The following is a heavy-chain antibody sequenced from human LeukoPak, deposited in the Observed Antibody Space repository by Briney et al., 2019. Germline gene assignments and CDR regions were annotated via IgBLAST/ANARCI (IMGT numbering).Heavy chain of an antibody. CDR2: INHSGST. Sequence: SETLSLTCAVYGGSFGGYYWSWIRQPPGKGLEWIGEINHSGSTNYNPSLKSRVTISVDTSKNQFSLKLSSVTAADTAVYYCARGQLWFGEFKNYYYYYYMDVWGKGTTVTVSS. D-gene: IGHD3-10*01. V-gene: IGHV4-34*01. J-gene: IGHJ6*03. CDR3: ARGQLWFGEFKNYYYYYYMDV. CDR1: GGSFGGYY.